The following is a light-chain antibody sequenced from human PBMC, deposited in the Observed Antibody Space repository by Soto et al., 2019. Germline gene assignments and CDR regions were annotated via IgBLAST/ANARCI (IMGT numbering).Light chain of an antibody. J-gene: IGKJ1*01. CDR2: DAS. CDR1: QSISSW. Sequence: DIQMTQSPSTLSASVGDRVTITCRASQSISSWLAWYQQKPGKAPKLLIYDASSLDSGVPSRFSGSGSGTEFTLTISNLQPDDFATYYCQQYNSYSWTFGQGTKVDIK. CDR3: QQYNSYSWT. V-gene: IGKV1-5*01.